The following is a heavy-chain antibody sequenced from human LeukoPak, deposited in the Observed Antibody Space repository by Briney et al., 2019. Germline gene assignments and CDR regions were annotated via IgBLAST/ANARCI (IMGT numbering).Heavy chain of an antibody. CDR1: GVSISTHFYY. D-gene: IGHD1-7*01. CDR3: VRSETIWYYFDY. V-gene: IGHV4-39*07. Sequence: ASETLSLTCTVSGVSISTHFYYWGWIRQTPGKALEWIGNMYYRGSTYYNPSLNSRVSMSLDTSKNQFSLRLSSVTAADTAVYFCVRSETIWYYFDYWGQGSLVTVSS. J-gene: IGHJ4*02. CDR2: MYYRGST.